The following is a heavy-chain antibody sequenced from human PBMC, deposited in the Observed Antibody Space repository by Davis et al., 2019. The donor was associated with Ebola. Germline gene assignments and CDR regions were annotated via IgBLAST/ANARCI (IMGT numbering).Heavy chain of an antibody. D-gene: IGHD2-8*01. Sequence: SETLSLTCTVSGGAISSSSYYWGWLRQPPGKGLEWIGSIYYSGSTYYNPSLKSRVTISVDTSKNQFSLKLSSVTAADTAVYYCARDPPRVSWGQGTLVTVSS. V-gene: IGHV4-39*02. J-gene: IGHJ5*02. CDR3: ARDPPRVS. CDR1: GGAISSSSYY. CDR2: IYYSGST.